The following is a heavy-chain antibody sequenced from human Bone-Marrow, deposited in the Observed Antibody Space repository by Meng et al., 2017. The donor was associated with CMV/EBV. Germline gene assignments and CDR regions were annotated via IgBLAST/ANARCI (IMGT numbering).Heavy chain of an antibody. CDR1: GGSSSSYY. J-gene: IGHJ2*01. CDR3: ARGLLIPQKAWYLDL. CDR2: SYVSGTT. D-gene: IGHD3-10*01. V-gene: IGHV4-59*01. Sequence: VSGGSSSSYYWTWIRQSPGKGLEWIAYSYVSGTTNSNPSLKSRVSISVDTSKNQFSLNLSSVTAADTAVYFCARGLLIPQKAWYLDLWGRGTLVTVSS.